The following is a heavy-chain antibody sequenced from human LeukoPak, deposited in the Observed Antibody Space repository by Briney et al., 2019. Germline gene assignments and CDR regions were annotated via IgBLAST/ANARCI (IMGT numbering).Heavy chain of an antibody. CDR1: RFTFSSYS. Sequence: GGSLRLSCAASRFTFSSYSMNWVRQAPGKGLEWVSSISSSSSYIYYADSVKGRFTISRDNAKNSLYLQMNSLRAEDTAVYYCASRRYYGSGSYYVSDYWGQGTLVTVSS. J-gene: IGHJ4*02. V-gene: IGHV3-21*01. D-gene: IGHD3-10*01. CDR2: ISSSSSYI. CDR3: ASRRYYGSGSYYVSDY.